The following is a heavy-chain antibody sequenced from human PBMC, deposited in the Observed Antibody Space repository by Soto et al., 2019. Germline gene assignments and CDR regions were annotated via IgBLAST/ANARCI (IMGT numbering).Heavy chain of an antibody. CDR3: AKGVRGKASIAAAGVNWFDP. CDR1: GFTFSSYA. Sequence: EVQLLESGGGLVQPGGSLRLSCAASGFTFSSYAMSWVRQAPGKGLEWVSAISGSGGSTYYADSVKGRFTISRDNSKNTLYLQMNSLRAEDTAVYYCAKGVRGKASIAAAGVNWFDPWGQGTLVTVSS. V-gene: IGHV3-23*01. J-gene: IGHJ5*02. D-gene: IGHD6-13*01. CDR2: ISGSGGST.